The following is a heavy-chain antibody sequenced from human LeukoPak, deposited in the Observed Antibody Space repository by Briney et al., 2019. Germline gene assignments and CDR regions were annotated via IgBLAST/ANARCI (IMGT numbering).Heavy chain of an antibody. CDR2: ISGSGGST. V-gene: IGHV3-23*01. D-gene: IGHD3-10*01. CDR1: GFTFSSYA. CDR3: AKDLALLWFGELLPHHGDFDY. Sequence: GGALRLSYAASGFTFSSYAMSWVRQAPGKGLEWVSAISGSGGSTYYADSVKGRFTISRDNSKNTLYLQMNSLRAEDTAVYYCAKDLALLWFGELLPHHGDFDYWGQGTLVTVSS. J-gene: IGHJ4*02.